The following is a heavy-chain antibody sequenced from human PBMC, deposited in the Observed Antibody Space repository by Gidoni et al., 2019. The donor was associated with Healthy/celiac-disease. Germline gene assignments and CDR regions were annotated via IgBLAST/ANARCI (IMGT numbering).Heavy chain of an antibody. CDR1: GFTVGSSA. J-gene: IGHJ4*02. D-gene: IGHD6-19*01. V-gene: IGHV3-23*01. CDR3: AKDLWYSSGWYARFDY. CDR2: ISGSGGST. Sequence: EVQLLEAGGGLVQPGGSLRLSCAASGFTVGSSAMSWVRQAPGKGLEWVSAISGSGGSTYYADSVKCRFTISRDNSKNTLYLQMNSLRAEDTAVYYCAKDLWYSSGWYARFDYWGQGTLVTVSS.